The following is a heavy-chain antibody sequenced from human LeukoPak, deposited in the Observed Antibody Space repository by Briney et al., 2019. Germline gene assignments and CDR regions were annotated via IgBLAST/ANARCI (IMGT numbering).Heavy chain of an antibody. CDR3: ATHCSGTTCHRDY. J-gene: IGHJ4*02. V-gene: IGHV3-30*02. CDR2: IQSDGSYK. D-gene: IGHD2-2*01. CDR1: GFTFSSYG. Sequence: GGSLRLSCAASGFTFSSYGMHWVRQAPGKGLECVAFIQSDGSYKHYSDSVKGRFTISRDNSKNTLYLEMNSLRVVDTGVYYCATHCSGTTCHRDYWGQGTLVTVSS.